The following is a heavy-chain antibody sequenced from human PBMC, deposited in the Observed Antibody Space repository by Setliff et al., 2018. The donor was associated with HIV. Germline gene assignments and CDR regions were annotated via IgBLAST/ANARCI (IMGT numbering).Heavy chain of an antibody. V-gene: IGHV4-39*01. CDR2: VYYSGST. CDR1: GDSISSSIYY. CDR3: ARGNFNY. J-gene: IGHJ4*02. D-gene: IGHD3-16*01. Sequence: TSETLSLTCAVSGDSISSSIYYWGWIRQPPGKGLEWIGSVYYSGSTYYNPSLKSRVTISVDTSKNQFSLKLSSVTAADTAVYYCARGNFNYWGQGTLVTVSS.